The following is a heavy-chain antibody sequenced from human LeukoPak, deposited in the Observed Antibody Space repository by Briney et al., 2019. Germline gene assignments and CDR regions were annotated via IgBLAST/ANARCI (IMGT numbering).Heavy chain of an antibody. CDR3: ARDFMGSSGWYEGFDY. V-gene: IGHV3-7*01. CDR2: IKQDGSER. CDR1: GFTFSSFW. J-gene: IGHJ4*02. D-gene: IGHD6-19*01. Sequence: PGGSLRLSCAASGFTFSSFWMNWVRQAPGKGLEWVANIKQDGSERNYVDSVKGRSTISRDNAKNSLFLQMNSLRAEDTAVYYCARDFMGSSGWYEGFDYWGQGTLVTVSS.